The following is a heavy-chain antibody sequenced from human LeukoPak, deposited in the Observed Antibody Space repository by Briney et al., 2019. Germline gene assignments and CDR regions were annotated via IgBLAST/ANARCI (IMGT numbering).Heavy chain of an antibody. J-gene: IGHJ4*02. V-gene: IGHV3-23*01. CDR3: AKGNSLDQRTYDD. D-gene: IGHD1-7*01. CDR1: GFTFNNYA. Sequence: PGGSLRLSCAASGFTFNNYAMAWVRRPPRKGLEWVSSIGGGGTDTHYGDSVKGRFTISRDNSKNTLYLQMNSLRAEDTAVYYCAKGNSLDQRTYDDWGQGTLVTVSS. CDR2: IGGGGTDT.